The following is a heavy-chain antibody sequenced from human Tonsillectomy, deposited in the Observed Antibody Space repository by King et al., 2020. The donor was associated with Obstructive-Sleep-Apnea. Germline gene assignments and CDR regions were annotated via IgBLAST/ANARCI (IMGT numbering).Heavy chain of an antibody. CDR1: GYSFTDYW. CDR2: IDPSYSYT. D-gene: IGHD3-10*01. Sequence: QLVQSGAEVKKPGESLRISCKVSGYSFTDYWISWVRQMPGKGLEWLGRIDPSYSYTIYSPSFQGHVTISADKSISTAYLDWSSLKASDTAMYYCARPRFGDFYYTMDVWGQGTTVTVSS. J-gene: IGHJ6*02. V-gene: IGHV5-10-1*03. CDR3: ARPRFGDFYYTMDV.